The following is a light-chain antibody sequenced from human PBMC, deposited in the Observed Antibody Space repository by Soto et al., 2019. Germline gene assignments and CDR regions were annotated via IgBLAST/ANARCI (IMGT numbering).Light chain of an antibody. CDR1: ESVKTN. CDR2: GAF. V-gene: IGKV3-15*01. CDR3: HQYDRWPLS. J-gene: IGKJ4*01. Sequence: EIVMTQSPATLSVSPGETATLSCRASESVKTNLAWYQQKPGQAPRLLIYGAFTRAAGIPFRFSGSASGTEFTLSISSLPSEDFAVYYCHQYDRWPLSLGGGTKVEIK.